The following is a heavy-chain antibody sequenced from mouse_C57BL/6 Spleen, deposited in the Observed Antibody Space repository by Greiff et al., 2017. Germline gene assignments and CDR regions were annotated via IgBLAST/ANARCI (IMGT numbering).Heavy chain of an antibody. J-gene: IGHJ2*01. V-gene: IGHV1-4*01. D-gene: IGHD1-1*01. CDR3: AHGSSYVDY. CDR2: INPSSGYT. Sequence: QVQLKESGAELARPGASVKMSCKASGYTFTSYTMHWVKQRPGQGLEWIGYINPSSGYTKYNQKFKDKATLTADKSSSTAYMQLSSLTSEDSAVYYCAHGSSYVDYWGQGTTLTVSS. CDR1: GYTFTSYT.